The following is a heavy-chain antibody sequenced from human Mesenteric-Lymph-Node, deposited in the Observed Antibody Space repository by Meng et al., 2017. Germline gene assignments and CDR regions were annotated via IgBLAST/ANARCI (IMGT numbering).Heavy chain of an antibody. V-gene: IGHV3-7*01. CDR2: ISQDGSET. CDR3: ASHIAVPGSGGGYHDY. Sequence: GESLKISCAASGFTFVRYWMSWVRQAPGKGLEWVAHISQDGSETYYGGSVKGRFIISRDNARNSLNLQMNSLRAEDTAVYYCASHIAVPGSGGGYHDYWGQGNLVTVSS. CDR1: GFTFVRYW. D-gene: IGHD6-19*01. J-gene: IGHJ4*02.